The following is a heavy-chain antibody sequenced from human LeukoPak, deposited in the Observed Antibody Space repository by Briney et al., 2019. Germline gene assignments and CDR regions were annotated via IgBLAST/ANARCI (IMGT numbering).Heavy chain of an antibody. CDR2: IYPGDSDT. Sequence: KISCKGSGYSFTSYWIGWVRQMPGKGLEWMGIIYPGDSDTRYSPSFQGQVTISADKSISTAYLQWSSLKASDTAMYYCARQGTVAATPSAFDIWGQGTMVTVSS. D-gene: IGHD2-15*01. V-gene: IGHV5-51*01. J-gene: IGHJ3*02. CDR3: ARQGTVAATPSAFDI. CDR1: GYSFTSYW.